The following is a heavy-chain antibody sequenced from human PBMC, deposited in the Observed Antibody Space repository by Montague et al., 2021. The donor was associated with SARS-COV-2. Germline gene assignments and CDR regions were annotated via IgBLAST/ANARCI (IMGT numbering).Heavy chain of an antibody. CDR3: ARVRIQIWSGRWFDP. J-gene: IGHJ5*02. CDR1: SGSIRSGSYY. Sequence: TRSLTCSVSSGSIRSGSYYWTWIRQPAGKGLEWIGRIYTGGTTHYNPSLKSRVTISLDTSKNQFSLNLNSVTAADTAVYYCARVRIQIWSGRWFDPWGQGTLVTVSS. V-gene: IGHV4-61*02. D-gene: IGHD5-18*01. CDR2: IYTGGTT.